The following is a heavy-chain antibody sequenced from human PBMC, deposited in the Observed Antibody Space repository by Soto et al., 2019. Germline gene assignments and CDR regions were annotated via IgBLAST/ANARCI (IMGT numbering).Heavy chain of an antibody. V-gene: IGHV1-69*01. D-gene: IGHD2-21*02. Sequence: QVQLVRSGAEVKKPGSSVKVSCKASGGTFSNYAISWVRQAPGQGLEWMGGIIPIFGTANYAQKFQGRVTITADESTSTTYMELSSLRSEDTAVYYCARDAEEHIVVMTANRAFDIWGQGTMVTVSS. CDR3: ARDAEEHIVVMTANRAFDI. CDR2: IIPIFGTA. J-gene: IGHJ3*02. CDR1: GGTFSNYA.